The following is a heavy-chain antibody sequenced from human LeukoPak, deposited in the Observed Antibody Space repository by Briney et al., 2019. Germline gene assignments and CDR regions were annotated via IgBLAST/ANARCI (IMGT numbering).Heavy chain of an antibody. CDR1: GFTFSHLA. CDR2: ISDDTYTK. J-gene: IGHJ4*02. D-gene: IGHD4-17*01. CDR3: TVATETTFDY. Sequence: GGSLRLSCAASGFTFSHLAMYWVRQAPGKGLECVSLISDDTYTKYYAHSVKGRFIISRDNSKNMLYLQMNGLGTDDSALYYCTVATETTFDYWGQGSLVTVSS. V-gene: IGHV3-30*04.